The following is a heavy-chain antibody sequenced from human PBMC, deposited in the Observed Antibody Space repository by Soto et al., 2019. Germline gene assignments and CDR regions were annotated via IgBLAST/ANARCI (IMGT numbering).Heavy chain of an antibody. CDR3: ARDPGGVVVVDARGYYYYGMAV. V-gene: IGHV3-30-3*01. Sequence: QVQLVESGGGVVQPGRSLRLSCAASGFTFSSYAMHGVRQAPGKGLEWVAVISYDGSNKYYADSVKGRFTISRDNSKNTLYLQMSSLRAEDTAVYYCARDPGGVVVVDARGYYYYGMAVWGQGPTVTVSS. J-gene: IGHJ6*02. CDR2: ISYDGSNK. D-gene: IGHD2-15*01. CDR1: GFTFSSYA.